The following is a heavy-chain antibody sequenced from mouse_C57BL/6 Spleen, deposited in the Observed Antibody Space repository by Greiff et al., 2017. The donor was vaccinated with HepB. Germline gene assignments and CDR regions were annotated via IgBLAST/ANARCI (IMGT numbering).Heavy chain of an antibody. V-gene: IGHV1-82*01. CDR1: GYAFSSSW. J-gene: IGHJ2*01. CDR2: IYPGDGDT. CDR3: ARGVDY. Sequence: VQLQESGPELVKPGASVKISCKASGYAFSSSWMNWVKQRPGKGLEWIGRIYPGDGDTNYNGKFKGKATLTADKSSSTAYMQLSSLTSEDSAVYFCARGVDYWGQGTTLTVSS.